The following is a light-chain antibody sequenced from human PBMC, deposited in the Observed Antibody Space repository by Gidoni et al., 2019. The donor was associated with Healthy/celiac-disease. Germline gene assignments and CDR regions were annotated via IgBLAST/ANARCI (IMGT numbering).Light chain of an antibody. CDR2: KAS. CDR1: QSISSW. Sequence: DIQMSQSPSTLSASVGDRVTIPCRASQSISSWLAWYQQKPGKAPKLLIYKASSLESGVPSRFSGSGSGTEFTLTISSLQPDDFATYYCQQYNSSPYTFGQXTKLEIK. V-gene: IGKV1-5*03. J-gene: IGKJ2*01. CDR3: QQYNSSPYT.